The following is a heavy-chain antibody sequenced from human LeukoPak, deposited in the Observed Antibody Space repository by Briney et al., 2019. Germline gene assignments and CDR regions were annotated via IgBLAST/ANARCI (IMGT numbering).Heavy chain of an antibody. D-gene: IGHD3-16*01. Sequence: GGSLRLSCAASGFTFSSYAMSWVRQAPGKGLEWVAVISYDGSNKYYADSVKGRFTISRDNSKNTLYLQMNSLRAEDTAVYYCARESYDWALDYWGQGTLVTVSS. CDR2: ISYDGSNK. CDR3: ARESYDWALDY. CDR1: GFTFSSYA. V-gene: IGHV3-30*04. J-gene: IGHJ4*02.